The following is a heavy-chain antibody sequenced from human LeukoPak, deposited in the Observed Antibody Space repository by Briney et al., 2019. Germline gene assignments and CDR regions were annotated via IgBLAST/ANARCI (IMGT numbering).Heavy chain of an antibody. Sequence: GASVKVSCKASGGTFSSYAISWVRQAPGQGLEWMGGIIPIFGTANYAQKFQGRVTITADESTSTAYMELSSLRSEDTAVYYCARERSVRGGYNYFDYWGQGTLVTVSS. CDR1: GGTFSSYA. J-gene: IGHJ4*02. D-gene: IGHD5-12*01. V-gene: IGHV1-69*13. CDR3: ARERSVRGGYNYFDY. CDR2: IIPIFGTA.